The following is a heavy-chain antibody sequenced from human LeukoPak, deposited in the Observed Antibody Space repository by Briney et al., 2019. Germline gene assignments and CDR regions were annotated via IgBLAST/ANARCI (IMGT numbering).Heavy chain of an antibody. CDR3: AGGYCSSTSCGYYYYYYMDV. Sequence: SETLSLTCAVSGGSISSGGYSWSWIRQPPGKGLEWIGYIYHSGSTYYNPSLKSRVTISVDTSKNQFSLKLSSVTAADTAVYYCAGGYCSSTSCGYYYYYYMDVWGKGTTVTVSS. D-gene: IGHD2-2*01. V-gene: IGHV4-30-2*02. J-gene: IGHJ6*03. CDR2: IYHSGST. CDR1: GGSISSGGYS.